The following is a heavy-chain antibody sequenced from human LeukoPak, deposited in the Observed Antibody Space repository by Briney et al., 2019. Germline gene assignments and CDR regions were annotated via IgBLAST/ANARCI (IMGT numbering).Heavy chain of an antibody. D-gene: IGHD5-24*01. J-gene: IGHJ6*02. CDR1: GGSFSGYY. CDR2: INHSGSA. Sequence: SETLSLTCAVYGGSFSGYYWSWIRQPPGKGLEWIGEINHSGSANYNPSLKSRVTISVDTSKNQFSLKLSSVTAADTAVYYCARGTRGMATIGWAHYYYGMDVWGQGTTVTVSS. CDR3: ARGTRGMATIGWAHYYYGMDV. V-gene: IGHV4-34*01.